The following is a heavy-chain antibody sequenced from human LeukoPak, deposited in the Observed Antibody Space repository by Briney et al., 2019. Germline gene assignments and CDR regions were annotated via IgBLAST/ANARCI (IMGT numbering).Heavy chain of an antibody. D-gene: IGHD3-9*01. V-gene: IGHV4-61*01. CDR3: AREGYYDIMTGPIDY. Sequence: SETLSLTCTVSGGSVSSGTYHWSWIRQPPGKGLEWIAYIYYSGSTNYNPSLKSRVTISVDTSKNQFSLELSSVTAADTAVYYCAREGYYDIMTGPIDYWGQGTLVTVSS. J-gene: IGHJ4*02. CDR2: IYYSGST. CDR1: GGSVSSGTYH.